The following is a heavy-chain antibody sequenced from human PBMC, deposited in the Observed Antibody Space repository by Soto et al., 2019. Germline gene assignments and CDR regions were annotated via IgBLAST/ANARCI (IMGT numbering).Heavy chain of an antibody. CDR1: GFTFSNFV. CDR2: ITDTGGDT. J-gene: IGHJ6*02. CDR3: TKASSDRHHMDV. V-gene: IGHV3-23*01. Sequence: EVQLLESGGGLVQPGGSPRLSCAASGFTFSNFVMRWVRQTPGKGLEWVSTITDTGGDTYYTDSVKGRFTISRDNSKNTLYLQMTSLRAEDTALYYCTKASSDRHHMDVWGQGTTVTVSS.